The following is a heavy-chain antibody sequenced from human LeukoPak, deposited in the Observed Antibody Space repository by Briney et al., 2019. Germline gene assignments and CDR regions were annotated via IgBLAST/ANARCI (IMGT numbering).Heavy chain of an antibody. CDR2: MNPNSGNT. CDR1: GYTFTSYD. D-gene: IGHD3-10*01. J-gene: IGHJ4*02. Sequence: GASVKVSCKASGYTFTSYDINWVRQATGQGLEWMGWMNPNSGNTGYAQKFQGRVTMTRNTSISTAYMGLSSLRSEDTAVYYCARGTKMVRGFYYWGQGTLVTVSS. CDR3: ARGTKMVRGFYY. V-gene: IGHV1-8*01.